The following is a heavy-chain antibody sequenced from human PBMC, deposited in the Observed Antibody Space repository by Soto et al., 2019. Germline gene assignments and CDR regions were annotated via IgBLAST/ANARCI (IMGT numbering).Heavy chain of an antibody. J-gene: IGHJ3*02. Sequence: TSETLSLTCTVSGGSISGYYWSWIRQSPEKGLEYIGYISYSGSTNYNPSLKSRVTTSLDTSKNQFSLKLSSVTAADTAVYYCARGDYDILTGPAFDIWGQGTMVTVSS. D-gene: IGHD3-9*01. V-gene: IGHV4-59*12. CDR1: GGSISGYY. CDR3: ARGDYDILTGPAFDI. CDR2: ISYSGST.